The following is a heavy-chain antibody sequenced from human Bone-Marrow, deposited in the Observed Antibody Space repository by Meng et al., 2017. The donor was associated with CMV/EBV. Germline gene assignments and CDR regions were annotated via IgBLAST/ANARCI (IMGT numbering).Heavy chain of an antibody. V-gene: IGHV1-69*10. CDR1: GGTFSRYA. J-gene: IGHJ6*02. CDR2: IIPMIDKA. Sequence: SVKVSCKASGGTFSRYAFSWVRQAPGQGLEWMGGIIPMIDKAHYAQKFQGIVTITADKPTSTAYMELSSLKSEDTAVYYCARHQTPNGITIFGVVTDLSSGMDVWGQGTTVTVSS. D-gene: IGHD3-3*01. CDR3: ARHQTPNGITIFGVVTDLSSGMDV.